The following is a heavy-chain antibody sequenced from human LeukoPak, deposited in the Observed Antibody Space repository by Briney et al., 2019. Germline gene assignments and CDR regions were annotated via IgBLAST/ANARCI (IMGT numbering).Heavy chain of an antibody. CDR1: GFTFSSYG. CDR3: AKVRGYSYGPGYYMDV. D-gene: IGHD5-18*01. J-gene: IGHJ6*03. V-gene: IGHV3-30*02. CDR2: IRYDGSNK. Sequence: PGGSLRPSCAASGFTFSSYGMHWVRQAPGKGLEWVAFIRYDGSNKYYADSVKGRFTISRDNSKNTLYLQMNSLRAEDTAVYYCAKVRGYSYGPGYYMDVWGKGTTVTVSS.